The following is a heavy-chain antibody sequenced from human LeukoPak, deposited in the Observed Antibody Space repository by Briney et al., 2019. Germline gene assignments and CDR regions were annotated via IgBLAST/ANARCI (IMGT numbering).Heavy chain of an antibody. CDR2: ISGSGGST. D-gene: IGHD3-9*01. J-gene: IGHJ3*02. Sequence: GGSLRLSCAASGFTFSSYAMSWVRQAPGKGLEWVSAISGSGGSTYYADSVKGRFTISRDNSKNTLYLQMNSLRAEDTAVYYCAKDRLYDILTGYWVNDAFDIWGQGTMVTVSS. CDR3: AKDRLYDILTGYWVNDAFDI. CDR1: GFTFSSYA. V-gene: IGHV3-23*01.